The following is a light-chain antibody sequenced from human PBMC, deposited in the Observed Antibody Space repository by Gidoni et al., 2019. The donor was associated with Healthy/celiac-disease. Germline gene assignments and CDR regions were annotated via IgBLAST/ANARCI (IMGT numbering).Light chain of an antibody. CDR1: SSDVGGYNY. V-gene: IGLV2-14*01. J-gene: IGLJ2*01. CDR2: DVS. Sequence: QSALTQPASVSGSPGQSITISCTGTSSDVGGYNYVSWYQQQPGKAPKLMIYDVSNRPSGVSNRFSGSKSGNTASLTISGLQAEDEADYYCSSYTSSSTALVFGGGTKLTVL. CDR3: SSYTSSSTALV.